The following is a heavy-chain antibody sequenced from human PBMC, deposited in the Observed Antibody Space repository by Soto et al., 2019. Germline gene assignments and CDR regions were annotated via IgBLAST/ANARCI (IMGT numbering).Heavy chain of an antibody. J-gene: IGHJ4*02. CDR3: ERHSIWLLLSDY. Sequence: PSETLSLTCTVSGGPISGDYWSWIRQPPGKGLQWIGYIYSSGSTNYNPSLKSRVTISVDTSKNQFSLNLSSVTAADTAVYFCERHSIWLLLSDYWGQGSLVT. CDR1: GGPISGDY. D-gene: IGHD3-22*01. CDR2: IYSSGST. V-gene: IGHV4-59*08.